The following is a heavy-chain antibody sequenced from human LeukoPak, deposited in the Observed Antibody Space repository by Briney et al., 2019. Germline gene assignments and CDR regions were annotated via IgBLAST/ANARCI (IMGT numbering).Heavy chain of an antibody. CDR2: IYYSKT. CDR3: ARTQGWGTVRTGYYYGMDV. J-gene: IGHJ6*02. D-gene: IGHD4-11*01. Sequence: SETLSLTCTVSGGSISGSYWSWIRQPPGKGLEWIGYIYYSKTYYNPSLKSRVTISLDTSKNQFSLNLRFVTAADTAVYFCARTQGWGTVRTGYYYGMDVWGQGTTVTVSS. CDR1: GGSISGSY. V-gene: IGHV4-59*08.